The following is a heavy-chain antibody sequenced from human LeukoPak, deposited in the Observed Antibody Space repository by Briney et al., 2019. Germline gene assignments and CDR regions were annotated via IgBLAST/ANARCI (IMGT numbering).Heavy chain of an antibody. CDR3: ASDPRDGGQNV. V-gene: IGHV3-30*04. CDR2: ISYSGDNK. D-gene: IGHD5-24*01. J-gene: IGHJ6*04. Sequence: PGGSLRLSCAASGFNLTNYAMHWVRQAPGKGLEWVTLISYSGDNKYYADSVKGRFTFSRDKPKNTLYLQMNSLRPEDSAVYYCASDPRDGGQNVWGKGTTVTVSS. CDR1: GFNLTNYA.